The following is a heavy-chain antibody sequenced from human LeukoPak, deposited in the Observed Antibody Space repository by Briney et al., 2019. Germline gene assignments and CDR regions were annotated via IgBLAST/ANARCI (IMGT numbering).Heavy chain of an antibody. V-gene: IGHV1-2*02. CDR1: GYTFTGYY. CDR2: IGPNSGGT. CDR3: ARGVDYDILTGYYMGDY. D-gene: IGHD3-9*01. Sequence: ASVKVSCKASGYTFTGYYMHWVRQAPGQGLEWMGWIGPNSGGTNYAQKFQGRVTMTRDTSISTAYMELSRLRSDDTAVYYCARGVDYDILTGYYMGDYWGQGTLVTVSS. J-gene: IGHJ4*02.